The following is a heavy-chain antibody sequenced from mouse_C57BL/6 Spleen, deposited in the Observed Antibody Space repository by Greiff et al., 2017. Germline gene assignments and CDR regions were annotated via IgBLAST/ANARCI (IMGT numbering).Heavy chain of an antibody. D-gene: IGHD6-1*01. J-gene: IGHJ2*01. CDR2: IDPSDSYT. CDR3: ARSIPNLFDY. Sequence: VQLQQPGAELVKPGASVKLSCKASGYTFTSYWMQWVKQRPGQGLEWIGEIDPSDSYTNYNQKFKGKATLTVDTSSSTAYMQLSSLTSEDSAVYYCARSIPNLFDYWGQGTTLTVSS. CDR1: GYTFTSYW. V-gene: IGHV1-50*01.